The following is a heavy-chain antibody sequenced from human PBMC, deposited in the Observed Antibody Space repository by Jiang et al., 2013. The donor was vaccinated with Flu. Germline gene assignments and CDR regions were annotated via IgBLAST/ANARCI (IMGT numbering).Heavy chain of an antibody. Sequence: SGGSPYYADSVKGRFTISRDISRNTLYLQMNNLRAEDTAVYYCARDAYYYDNTGYYDFDYWGPGNPGHRLL. CDR2: SGGSP. D-gene: IGHD3-22*01. V-gene: IGHV3-53*01. J-gene: IGHJ4*02. CDR3: ARDAYYYDNTGYYDFDY.